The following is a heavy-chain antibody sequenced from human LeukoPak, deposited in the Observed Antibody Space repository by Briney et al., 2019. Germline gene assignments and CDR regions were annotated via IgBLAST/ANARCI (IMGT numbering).Heavy chain of an antibody. CDR3: ARDHQQLVLD. CDR2: IHADGGRT. CDR1: GFSFGDYA. D-gene: IGHD6-6*01. Sequence: GGSLRLSCAASGFSFGDYAMHWVRQIPGKGLECVAHIHADGGRTFYADSVNGRFTISRDNGKNSLYLQMNSLRAEDTAVYYCARDHQQLVLDWGQGTPVTVSS. J-gene: IGHJ4*02. V-gene: IGHV3-43*02.